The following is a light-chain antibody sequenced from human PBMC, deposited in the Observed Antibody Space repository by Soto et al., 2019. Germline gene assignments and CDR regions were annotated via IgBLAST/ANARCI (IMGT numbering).Light chain of an antibody. CDR2: GAS. CDR1: QSVSSK. CDR3: QQYGSSPKT. Sequence: ETVMTQSPATLSVSPGERATLSCRASQSVSSKLAWYQQKPGQAPRLLIYGASTRATGIPARFSGSGSGTEFTLSISSLQSEDFAVYYCQQYGSSPKTFGQGTKVDIK. V-gene: IGKV3D-15*01. J-gene: IGKJ1*01.